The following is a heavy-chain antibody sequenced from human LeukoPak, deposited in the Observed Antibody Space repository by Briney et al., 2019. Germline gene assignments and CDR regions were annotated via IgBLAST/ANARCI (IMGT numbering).Heavy chain of an antibody. Sequence: PSETLSLTCTVSGGSISSYYWSWIRQPPGKGLEWIGNIYDRGSTKYNPSLKSRVTISVDTSKNQFSLRLSSVTAADTAVYYCAADHGGSYFPTRFDYWGQGTLVTVSS. CDR2: IYDRGST. D-gene: IGHD1-26*01. CDR3: AADHGGSYFPTRFDY. J-gene: IGHJ4*02. CDR1: GGSISSYY. V-gene: IGHV4-59*01.